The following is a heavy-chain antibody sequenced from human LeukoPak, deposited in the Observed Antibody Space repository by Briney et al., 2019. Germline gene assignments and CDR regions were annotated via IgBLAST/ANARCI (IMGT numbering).Heavy chain of an antibody. CDR2: INWNGGST. V-gene: IGHV3-20*04. Sequence: GGPLRLSCAASGFTFDDYGMSRVRQAPGKGLEWVSGINWNGGSTGYADSVKGRFTISRDNAKNSLYLQMNSLRAEDTALYYCARGTRYYYGSGSFDYWGQGTLVTVSS. CDR3: ARGTRYYYGSGSFDY. J-gene: IGHJ4*02. CDR1: GFTFDDYG. D-gene: IGHD3-10*01.